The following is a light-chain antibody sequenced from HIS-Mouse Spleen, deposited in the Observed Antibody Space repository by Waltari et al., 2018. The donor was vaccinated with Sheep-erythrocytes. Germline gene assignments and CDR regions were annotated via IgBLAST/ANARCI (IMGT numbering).Light chain of an antibody. Sequence: DIQMTQSPFSLSASVGDRVTITCQASQDISNYLNWYQKKPGKATKLLIYDASNLETGVPSRFSGSGSWTDFTFTISSLQPEDIATYYCQQYDNLLTFGGGTKVEIK. CDR3: QQYDNLLT. J-gene: IGKJ4*02. CDR2: DAS. CDR1: QDISNY. V-gene: IGKV1-33*01.